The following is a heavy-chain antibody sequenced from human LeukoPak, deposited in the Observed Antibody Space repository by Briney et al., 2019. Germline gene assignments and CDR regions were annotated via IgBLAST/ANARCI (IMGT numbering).Heavy chain of an antibody. CDR1: GFTVSSNY. D-gene: IGHD6-6*01. V-gene: IGHV3-66*02. J-gene: IGHJ4*02. Sequence: GGSLRLSCAASGFTVSSNYMSWVRQAPGKGLEWVSVIYSGGSTYYADSVKGRFTISRDNSKNTLYLQMNSLSSEDTAVYYCAKDRSSSSPDYWGQGILVTVSS. CDR2: IYSGGST. CDR3: AKDRSSSSPDY.